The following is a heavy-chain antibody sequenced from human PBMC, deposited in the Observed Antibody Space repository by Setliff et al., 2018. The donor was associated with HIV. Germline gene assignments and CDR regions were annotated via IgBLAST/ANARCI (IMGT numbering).Heavy chain of an antibody. CDR1: GFTFTNYW. CDR3: ARPQYHQSSDAFDI. V-gene: IGHV3-11*04. Sequence: GGSLRLSCAASGFTFTNYWMSWVRQAPGKGLEWVSYISSSGNTIYYADSVKGRFTISRDNAKNSLYLQMNSLRAEDTAVYYCARPQYHQSSDAFDIWGQGTMVTVSS. J-gene: IGHJ3*02. CDR2: ISSSGNTI.